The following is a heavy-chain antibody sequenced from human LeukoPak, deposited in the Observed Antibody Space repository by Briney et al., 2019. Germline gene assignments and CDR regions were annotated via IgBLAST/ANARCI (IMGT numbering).Heavy chain of an antibody. CDR2: IIPIFGTA. V-gene: IGHV1-69*05. CDR1: GGTFSSYA. J-gene: IGHJ6*03. D-gene: IGHD6-6*01. Sequence: GASVKVSCKASGGTFSSYAISWVRQAPGQGLEWMGGIIPIFGTANYAQKFQGRVTITTDEPTSTAYMELSSLRSEDTAVYYCARVPRTSYYYYYYMDVWGKGTTVTVSS. CDR3: ARVPRTSYYYYYYMDV.